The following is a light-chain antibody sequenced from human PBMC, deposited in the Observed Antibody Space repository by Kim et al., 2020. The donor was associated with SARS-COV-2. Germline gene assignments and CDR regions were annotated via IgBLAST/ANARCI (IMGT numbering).Light chain of an antibody. CDR2: DAS. V-gene: IGKV3-11*01. CDR3: QQRGN. Sequence: AAVSLSLAASATCSCRASQSFGTYLAWYQQNPGQAPRLLIYDASKRATGIPARFRGSGSGTDFTLTIGTLEPADSAVYYCQQRGNFGQGTRLEIK. CDR1: QSFGTY. J-gene: IGKJ5*01.